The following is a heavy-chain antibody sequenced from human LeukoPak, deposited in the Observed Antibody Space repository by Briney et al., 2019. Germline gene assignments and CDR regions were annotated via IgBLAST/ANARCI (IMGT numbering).Heavy chain of an antibody. CDR1: GGSISSSSYY. CDR3: AGSYGPRRPFDI. Sequence: PSETLSLTCTVSGGSISSSSYYWGWIRQPPGKGLEWIGSIYYSGSTYYNPSLKSRVTISVDTSKNQFSLKLSSVTAADTAVYYCAGSYGPRRPFDIWGQGTMVTVSS. V-gene: IGHV4-39*07. CDR2: IYYSGST. J-gene: IGHJ3*02. D-gene: IGHD5-18*01.